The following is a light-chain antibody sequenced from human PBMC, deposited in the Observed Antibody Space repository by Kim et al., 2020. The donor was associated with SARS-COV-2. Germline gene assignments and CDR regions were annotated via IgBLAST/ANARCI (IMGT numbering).Light chain of an antibody. CDR3: AAWDDSLRGGL. CDR1: RSNIGSSY. J-gene: IGLJ1*01. CDR2: RSN. V-gene: IGLV1-47*01. Sequence: QSVLTQPPSASGTPGQRVTISCSGSRSNIGSSYIYWYQQLPGTAPKLLIYRSNQRPSGVPDRFSGSKSGTSASLAISGLRSEDEADYYCAAWDDSLRGGLFVTGTKVTVL.